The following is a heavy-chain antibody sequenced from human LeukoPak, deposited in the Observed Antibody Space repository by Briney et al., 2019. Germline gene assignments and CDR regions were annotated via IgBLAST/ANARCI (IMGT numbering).Heavy chain of an antibody. CDR3: TSLNSGYGGWFDH. V-gene: IGHV4-61*02. CDR1: GDSINSGSYY. D-gene: IGHD5-12*01. Sequence: PSETLSLTCTVSGDSINSGSYYWSWIRQPAGKGLEWIGRIYSTGRTNYNPSLKSRVSISVDTSKNQFSLNLSSVTAADTAVYYCTSLNSGYGGWFDHWGQGTLVTVSS. CDR2: IYSTGRT. J-gene: IGHJ5*02.